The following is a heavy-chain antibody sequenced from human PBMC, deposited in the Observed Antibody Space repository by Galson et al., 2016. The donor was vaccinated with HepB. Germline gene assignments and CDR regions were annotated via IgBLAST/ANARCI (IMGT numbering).Heavy chain of an antibody. D-gene: IGHD2-2*01. CDR2: ISGSGGHT. Sequence: SLRLSCAASGFSFSTYAMSWVRQAPGKGLEWVSGISGSGGHTYYADSVKGRFTISRDNAKNTLYLQMNSLRGEDTAVYYCAKGDLYLSRTTCYPIDYWGQGTLVTVSS. CDR1: GFSFSTYA. V-gene: IGHV3-23*01. CDR3: AKGDLYLSRTTCYPIDY. J-gene: IGHJ4*02.